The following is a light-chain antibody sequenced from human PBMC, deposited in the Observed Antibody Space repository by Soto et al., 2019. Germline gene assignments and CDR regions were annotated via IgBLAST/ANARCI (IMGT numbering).Light chain of an antibody. V-gene: IGKV1-39*01. J-gene: IGKJ1*01. CDR1: QTISNY. Sequence: DIQMTQSPSSLSASVGDRVTITCRTSQTISNYLNWYQQRPGKAPKFLIYGASSLESGVPSRFSGSGSGTDFTLTISSLQPDDFATYYCQQSYRAPGTFGQGTKVEIK. CDR2: GAS. CDR3: QQSYRAPGT.